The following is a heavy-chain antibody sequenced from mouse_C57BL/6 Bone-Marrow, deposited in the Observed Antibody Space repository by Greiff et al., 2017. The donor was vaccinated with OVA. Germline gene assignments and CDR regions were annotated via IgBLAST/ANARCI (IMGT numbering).Heavy chain of an antibody. J-gene: IGHJ1*03. Sequence: VQLQQPGAELVKPGASVKMSCKASGYTFTSYWITWVKQRPGQGLEWIGDIYPGSGSTNYNEKFKSKATLTVDTSSSTAYMQLSSLTSEDSAVYYCARWGIFSYYYGSSYWYFDVWGTGTTVTVSS. CDR2: IYPGSGST. V-gene: IGHV1-55*01. CDR3: ARWGIFSYYYGSSYWYFDV. CDR1: GYTFTSYW. D-gene: IGHD1-1*01.